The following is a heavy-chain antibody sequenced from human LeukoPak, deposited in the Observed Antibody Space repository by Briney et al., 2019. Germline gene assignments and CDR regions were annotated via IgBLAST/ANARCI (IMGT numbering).Heavy chain of an antibody. V-gene: IGHV1-3*01. CDR3: ARAITMVRGVISLGNWFDP. D-gene: IGHD3-10*01. CDR1: GYTFTSYA. J-gene: IGHJ5*02. Sequence: ASVTVSCKASGYTFTSYAMHWVRQAPGQRLEWMGWINAGNGNTKYSQKFQGRVTITRDTSASTAYMELSSLRSEDTAVYYCARAITMVRGVISLGNWFDPWGQGTLVTVSS. CDR2: INAGNGNT.